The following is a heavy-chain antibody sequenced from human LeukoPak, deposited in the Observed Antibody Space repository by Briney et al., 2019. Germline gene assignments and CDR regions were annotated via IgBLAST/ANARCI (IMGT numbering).Heavy chain of an antibody. CDR3: AGYTYYYDSSGSFDY. J-gene: IGHJ4*02. D-gene: IGHD3-22*01. Sequence: SVKVSCKASGGTFSSYAISWVRQAPGQGLEWMGGIIPIFGTANYAQKFQGRVTITADESTSTAYMELSSLRSEDTAVYYCAGYTYYYDSSGSFDYWGQGTLVTVSS. CDR1: GGTFSSYA. V-gene: IGHV1-69*13. CDR2: IIPIFGTA.